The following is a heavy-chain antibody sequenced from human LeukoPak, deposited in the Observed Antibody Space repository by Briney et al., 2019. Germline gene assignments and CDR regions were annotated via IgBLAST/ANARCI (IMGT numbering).Heavy chain of an antibody. J-gene: IGHJ6*02. D-gene: IGHD6-19*01. V-gene: IGHV1-46*01. CDR3: ARQTAVAGNYYYGMDV. CDR1: GYTFTSYY. Sequence: ASVKVSCKASGYTFTSYYMHWVRQAPGQGLEWMGIINPSGGSTSYAQKFQGRVTMTRDTSTSTVYMELSSLRSEDTAVYYCARQTAVAGNYYYGMDVWGQGTTVTVSS. CDR2: INPSGGST.